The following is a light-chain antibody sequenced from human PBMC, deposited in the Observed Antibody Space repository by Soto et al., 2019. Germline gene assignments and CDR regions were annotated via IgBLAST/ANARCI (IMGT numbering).Light chain of an antibody. V-gene: IGKV3-20*01. Sequence: EIVLTQSPGTLSLSPGERATLSCRASQSVRSSYLAWYQQKPGQAPRLLLYGASSRATGIPDMFSGSGSGTDFNLTISRLEPEDFAVYYCHQYGSSLPTFGGGTKVEIK. CDR2: GAS. CDR1: QSVRSSY. CDR3: HQYGSSLPT. J-gene: IGKJ4*01.